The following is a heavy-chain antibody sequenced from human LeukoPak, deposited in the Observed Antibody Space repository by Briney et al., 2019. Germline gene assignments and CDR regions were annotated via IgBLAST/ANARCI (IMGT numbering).Heavy chain of an antibody. V-gene: IGHV1-2*04. D-gene: IGHD3-22*01. CDR3: AREPPRYYYDSSGYYGTDY. J-gene: IGHJ4*02. CDR2: INPNSGGT. Sequence: ASVKVSCKASGYTFTGYYMHWVRQAPGQGLEWMGWINPNSGGTNYAQKFQGWVTMTRDTSISTAYMELSRLRSDDTAVYYCAREPPRYYYDSSGYYGTDYWGQGTLVTVSS. CDR1: GYTFTGYY.